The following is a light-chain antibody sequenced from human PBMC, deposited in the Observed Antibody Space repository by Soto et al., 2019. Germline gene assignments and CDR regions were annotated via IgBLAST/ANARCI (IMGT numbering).Light chain of an antibody. J-gene: IGKJ2*01. CDR2: YAS. CDR1: QNLSRN. Sequence: EMVMTQSPATLSVSPGERATLSCRASQNLSRNLAWYQQQPGQAPRLLIFYASTRATGIPARFSGSGSGTDVTLTISSLQSEEFAVYYCQQYDKWPHTFGQGTKLEIK. CDR3: QQYDKWPHT. V-gene: IGKV3-15*01.